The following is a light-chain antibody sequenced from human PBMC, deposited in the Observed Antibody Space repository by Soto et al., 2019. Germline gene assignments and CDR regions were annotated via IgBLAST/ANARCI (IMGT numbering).Light chain of an antibody. CDR2: GAS. CDR1: QSVSSIY. J-gene: IGKJ1*01. Sequence: EIVLTQSPGTLSLSPGGRATLSCRASQSVSSIYLAWYQQKTGQAPRLLIYGASSRAAGITDRFSGSGSGTDFALTISRLEPEDFAVYYCQQYGGSWTFGQGTKVEIK. V-gene: IGKV3-20*01. CDR3: QQYGGSWT.